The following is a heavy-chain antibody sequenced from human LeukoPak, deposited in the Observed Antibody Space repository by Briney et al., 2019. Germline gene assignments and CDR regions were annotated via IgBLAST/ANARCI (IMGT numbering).Heavy chain of an antibody. CDR3: PRVYYYDSSGYYGGAFDI. D-gene: IGHD3-22*01. CDR1: GGSISRYC. V-gene: IGHV4-59*01. Sequence: SETLSLTWTVPGGSISRYCWGLIRQPPGEGLEGGGYIYYSGSTHYNPSLNSRATISVETHKKEFSLKPNYLTATDRPVHYLPRVYYYDSSGYYGGAFDIWGQGTMVTVSS. J-gene: IGHJ3*02. CDR2: IYYSGST.